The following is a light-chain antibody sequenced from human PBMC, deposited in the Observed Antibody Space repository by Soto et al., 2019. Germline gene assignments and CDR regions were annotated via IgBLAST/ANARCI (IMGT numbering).Light chain of an antibody. J-gene: IGKJ1*01. V-gene: IGKV2-30*02. CDR2: EVS. Sequence: EVVMTQSPLSLPVTLGQPASISCRSSQSLIHSDGSTYLSWFQQRPGQSPRRLIYEVSDRDSGVTDRFSGSGSGTDFTLKISRVEAEDVGVSYCMQGTHWPWTFGQGTEVEIK. CDR3: MQGTHWPWT. CDR1: QSLIHSDGSTY.